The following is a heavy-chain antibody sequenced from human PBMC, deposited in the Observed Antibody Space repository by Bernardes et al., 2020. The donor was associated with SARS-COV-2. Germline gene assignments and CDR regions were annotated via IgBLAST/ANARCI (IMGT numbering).Heavy chain of an antibody. CDR3: VIDRGSVKGY. D-gene: IGHD1-1*01. Sequence: GVSLRLSCAASGFPFSNYWMHWVRQLPGKGLVWFSRMNTDGRVTDYADSVKGRFTISRDNAKNTLYLQMNSLRVEDTAVYYCVIDRGSVKGYWSQGTRVTVSS. CDR2: MNTDGRVT. V-gene: IGHV3-74*01. CDR1: GFPFSNYW. J-gene: IGHJ4*02.